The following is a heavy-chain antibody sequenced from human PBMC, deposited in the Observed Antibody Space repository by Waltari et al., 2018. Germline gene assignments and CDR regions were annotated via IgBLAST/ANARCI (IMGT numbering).Heavy chain of an antibody. J-gene: IGHJ6*02. CDR2: INPNSDDT. D-gene: IGHD2-15*01. CDR3: ASAYCSGDTCYSFPMDV. Sequence: QVQLVQSGAEVKKPGASVKVSCKASGYTFTGYHLQWVRKAPGQRLEWMGWINPNSDDTNYAQKFQGRVTVTRDTSITTAYMELSRLTSDDTAVYYCASAYCSGDTCYSFPMDVWGQGTTVTVSS. V-gene: IGHV1-2*02. CDR1: GYTFTGYH.